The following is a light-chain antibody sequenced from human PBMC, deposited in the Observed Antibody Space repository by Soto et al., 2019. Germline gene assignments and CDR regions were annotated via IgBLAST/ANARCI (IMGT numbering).Light chain of an antibody. Sequence: MTQSPATVSVSPGESVTLSCRATDNINNNLAWYQQKPGQAPRLLIYDASRRATGIPDRFSGSGSGTDFTLTISRLEPEDFVVYYCQQYGRSPTFGQGT. J-gene: IGKJ1*01. CDR2: DAS. CDR3: QQYGRSPT. CDR1: DNINNN. V-gene: IGKV3-20*01.